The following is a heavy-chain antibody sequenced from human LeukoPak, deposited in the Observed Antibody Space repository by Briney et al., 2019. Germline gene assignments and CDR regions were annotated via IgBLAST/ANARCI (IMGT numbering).Heavy chain of an antibody. D-gene: IGHD4-17*01. J-gene: IGHJ3*02. CDR2: IYYSGST. V-gene: IGHV4-39*07. CDR3: ARETTVRTLDI. Sequence: PSETLSLTCTVSGGSISSSSYYWGWVRQPPGTGPEWIGSIYYSGSTYYNPSLKSRVTISVDTSKNQFSLKLSSVTAADTAVYYCARETTVRTLDIWGQGTMVTVSS. CDR1: GGSISSSSYY.